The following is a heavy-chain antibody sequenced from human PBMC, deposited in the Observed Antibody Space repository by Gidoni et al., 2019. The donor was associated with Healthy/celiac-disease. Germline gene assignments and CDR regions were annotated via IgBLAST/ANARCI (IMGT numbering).Heavy chain of an antibody. J-gene: IGHJ6*02. D-gene: IGHD1-26*01. Sequence: QVQLVQPGAGVKKPGASVKVSCKASGYTFIGYYMHWVRQAPGQGLEWMGWINPNSGGTNYAQKFQGRVTMTRDTSISTAYMELSRLRSDDTAVYYCAREPVRGATPRDRYYGMDVWGQGTTVTVSS. V-gene: IGHV1-2*02. CDR1: GYTFIGYY. CDR2: INPNSGGT. CDR3: AREPVRGATPRDRYYGMDV.